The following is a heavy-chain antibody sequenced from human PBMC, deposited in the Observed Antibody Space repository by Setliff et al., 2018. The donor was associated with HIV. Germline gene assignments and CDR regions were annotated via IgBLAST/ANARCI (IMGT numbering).Heavy chain of an antibody. CDR1: GYMFTSYG. D-gene: IGHD3-10*01. CDR3: ARRAWFGDYPYYYYAMDV. J-gene: IGHJ6*02. V-gene: IGHV1-18*01. Sequence: ASVKVSCKASGYMFTSYGIGWVRQAPGQGLEWMGRINAFNGKTDYSQKFQGRITMTPETSTSTAYMELTSLRSDDTAVYYCARRAWFGDYPYYYYAMDVWGQGTTVTVSS. CDR2: INAFNGKT.